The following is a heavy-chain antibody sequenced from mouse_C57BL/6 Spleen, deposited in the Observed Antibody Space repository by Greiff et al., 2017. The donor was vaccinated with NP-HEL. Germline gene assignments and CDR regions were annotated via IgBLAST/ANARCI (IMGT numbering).Heavy chain of an antibody. Sequence: EVKLVESGGGLVKPGGSLKLSCAASGFTFSSYAMSWVRQTPEKRLEWVATISDGGSYTYYPDNVKGRFTISRDNAKNNLYLQMSHLKSEDTAMYYCARAPTTVVAHWYVDVWGTGTTVTVSS. D-gene: IGHD1-1*01. CDR2: ISDGGSYT. J-gene: IGHJ1*03. CDR3: ARAPTTVVAHWYVDV. V-gene: IGHV5-4*03. CDR1: GFTFSSYA.